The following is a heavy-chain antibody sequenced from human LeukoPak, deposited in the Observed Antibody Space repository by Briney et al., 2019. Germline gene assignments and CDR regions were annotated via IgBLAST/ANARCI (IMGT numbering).Heavy chain of an antibody. CDR3: ARAPTVTRDPSPDY. D-gene: IGHD4-17*01. Sequence: GGSLRLSCTASGFAFNTYSMNWVRQAPGKGLEWVSYISSSSSTIYYADSVKGRFTISRDNAKNSLYLQMNSLRAEDTAVYYCARAPTVTRDPSPDYWGQGTLVTVSS. CDR1: GFAFNTYS. CDR2: ISSSSSTI. J-gene: IGHJ4*02. V-gene: IGHV3-48*01.